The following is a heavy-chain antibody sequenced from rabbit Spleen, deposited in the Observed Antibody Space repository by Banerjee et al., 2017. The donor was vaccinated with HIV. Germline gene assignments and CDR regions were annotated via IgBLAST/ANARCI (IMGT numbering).Heavy chain of an antibody. CDR2: IYTGGNNI. CDR3: AKSYATGSGAYFHL. D-gene: IGHD7-1*01. CDR1: GFDFSSSYW. Sequence: QSLEESGGDLVKPGASLTLTCKASGFDFSSSYWICWVRQAPGKGLEWIGCIYTGGNNIYYANWAKGRFTISKTSSTTVTLQMTSLTAADTATYSCAKSYATGSGAYFHLWGPGTLVTVS. V-gene: IGHV1S40*01. J-gene: IGHJ4*01.